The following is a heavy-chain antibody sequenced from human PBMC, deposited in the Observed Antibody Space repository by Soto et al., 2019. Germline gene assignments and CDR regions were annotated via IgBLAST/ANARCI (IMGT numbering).Heavy chain of an antibody. CDR2: IYYSGST. CDR1: GGSVSSGSYH. J-gene: IGHJ4*02. Sequence: SETLSLTCTVSGGSVSSGSYHWSWIRQPPGKGLEWIGYIYYSGSTNYNPSLKSRVTISVDTSKNQFSLKLSSVTAADTAMYYCARLSSGERLNFDCWGQGALVTVSS. D-gene: IGHD3-10*02. V-gene: IGHV4-61*01. CDR3: ARLSSGERLNFDC.